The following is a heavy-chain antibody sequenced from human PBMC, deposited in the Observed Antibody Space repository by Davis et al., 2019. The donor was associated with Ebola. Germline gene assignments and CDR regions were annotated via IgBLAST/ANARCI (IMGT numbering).Heavy chain of an antibody. D-gene: IGHD3-10*01. CDR2: IYYSGST. CDR1: GGSISSGGYY. Sequence: SETLSLTCTVSGGSISSGGYYWSWIRQHPGKGLEWIGYIYYSGSTYYNPSLNSRVTISVDTSKNQFSLKLSSVTAADTAVYYCARVLLWFGEFPSYYFDYWGQGTLVTVSS. J-gene: IGHJ4*02. CDR3: ARVLLWFGEFPSYYFDY. V-gene: IGHV4-31*03.